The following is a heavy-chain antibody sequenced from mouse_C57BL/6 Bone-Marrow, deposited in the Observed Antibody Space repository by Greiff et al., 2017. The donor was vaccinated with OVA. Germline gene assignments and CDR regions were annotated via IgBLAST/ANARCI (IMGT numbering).Heavy chain of an antibody. CDR2: INPNNGGT. CDR1: GYTFTDYN. J-gene: IGHJ2*01. V-gene: IGHV1-18*01. D-gene: IGHD1-1*01. CDR3: ARSYGSPWYFDY. Sequence: EVQLQESGPELVKPGASVKIPCKASGYTFTDYNMDWVKQSHGKSLEWIGDINPNNGGTIYNQKFKGKATLTVDKSSSTAYMELRSLTSEDTAVYYCARSYGSPWYFDYWGQGTTLTVSS.